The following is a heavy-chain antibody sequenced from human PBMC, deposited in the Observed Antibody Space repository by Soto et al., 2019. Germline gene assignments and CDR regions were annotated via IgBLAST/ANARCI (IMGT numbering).Heavy chain of an antibody. CDR2: IYYSGST. J-gene: IGHJ3*02. CDR3: AGGVIVVVPADRDAFDI. CDR1: GGSISRGGYY. D-gene: IGHD2-2*01. Sequence: QVQLQESGPGLVKPSQTLSLTCTVSGGSISRGGYYWSWIRQHPGKGLEWIGYIYYSGSTYYNPSLKTRVTISVDTSKDQFSLKLISVTAADTAVYYCAGGVIVVVPADRDAFDIWGQGTMVTVSS. V-gene: IGHV4-31*03.